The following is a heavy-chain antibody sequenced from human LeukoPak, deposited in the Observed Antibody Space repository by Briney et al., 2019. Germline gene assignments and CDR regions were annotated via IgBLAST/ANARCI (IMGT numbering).Heavy chain of an antibody. CDR1: GASITSASHF. CDR3: AREMGHDSTELDS. J-gene: IGHJ4*02. Sequence: SETLSLTCSVSGASITSASHFWGWIRPPNGKGLEWIGTIYYSGITYSTPSIQSRVTIAIDTTKSQFCLKMSSVPAAATAFYYCAREMGHDSTELDSWGQGTLVTVSS. CDR2: IYYSGIT. D-gene: IGHD3-3*01. V-gene: IGHV4-39*07.